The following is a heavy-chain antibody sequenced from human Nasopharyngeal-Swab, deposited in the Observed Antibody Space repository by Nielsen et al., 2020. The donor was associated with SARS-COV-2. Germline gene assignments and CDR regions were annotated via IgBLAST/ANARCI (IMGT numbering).Heavy chain of an antibody. J-gene: IGHJ4*02. D-gene: IGHD6-13*01. Sequence: GGSLRLSCKGSGSSFTSYWIGWVRQMPGKGLEWMGIIYPGDSDTRYSPSFQGQVTISADKSISTAYLQWSSLKASDTAMYYCARHGDSSSWYSAWGQGTLVTVSS. CDR3: ARHGDSSSWYSA. CDR1: GSSFTSYW. V-gene: IGHV5-51*01. CDR2: IYPGDSDT.